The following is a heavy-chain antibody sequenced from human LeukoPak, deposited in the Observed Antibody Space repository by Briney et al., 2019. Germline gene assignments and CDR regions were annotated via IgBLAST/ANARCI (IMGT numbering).Heavy chain of an antibody. CDR2: ISAYNGNT. D-gene: IGHD3-22*01. Sequence: ASVKVSCKASGYTFTGYYMHWVRQAPGQGLEWMGWISAYNGNTNYAQKLQGRVTMTTNTSTSTAYMELRSLRSDDTAVYYCAGGPYDSSGYYPFDYWGQGTLVTVSS. V-gene: IGHV1-18*04. CDR1: GYTFTGYY. J-gene: IGHJ4*02. CDR3: AGGPYDSSGYYPFDY.